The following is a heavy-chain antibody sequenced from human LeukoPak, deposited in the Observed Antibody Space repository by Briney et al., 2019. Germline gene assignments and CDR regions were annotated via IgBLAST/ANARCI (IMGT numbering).Heavy chain of an antibody. CDR3: TRVATAGTWTDY. J-gene: IGHJ4*02. D-gene: IGHD6-25*01. V-gene: IGHV3-33*03. Sequence: GESLRLSCAASGFTFSDNGMQWDRQAPGKGLECLSVIWSGGSIADYAESVRGRFTISRDNSKTTVYLQMNSLRADDTAIYFCTRVATAGTWTDYWGQGTLVTVSS. CDR1: GFTFSDNG. CDR2: IWSGGSIA.